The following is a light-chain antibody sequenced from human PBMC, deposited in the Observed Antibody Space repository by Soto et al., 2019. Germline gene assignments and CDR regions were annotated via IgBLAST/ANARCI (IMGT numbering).Light chain of an antibody. J-gene: IGLJ1*01. CDR2: DVS. V-gene: IGLV2-11*01. CDR3: CSYAGSYSWV. CDR1: SSDVGGYNY. Sequence: QSVLTQPRSVSGSPGQSVTISCTGTSSDVGGYNYVSWYQEQPGKAPKLMIYDVSKRPSGVPDRFSGSKSGNTASLTISGLQAEDEADYYCCSYAGSYSWVFGTGTKGTVL.